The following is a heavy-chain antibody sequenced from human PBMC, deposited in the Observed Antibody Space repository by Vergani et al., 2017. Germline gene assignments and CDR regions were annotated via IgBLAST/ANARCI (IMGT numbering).Heavy chain of an antibody. J-gene: IGHJ3*02. D-gene: IGHD6-19*01. V-gene: IGHV3-53*01. CDR1: GFTVSSNY. Sequence: EVQLVESGGGLIQPGGSLRLSCAASGFTVSSNYMSWVRQAPGKGLEWVSVIYSGGSTYYADSVKGRFTISRDNSKNTLYLQMNSLRVEDTAVYYCAKDGQWLVPDDAFDIWGQGTMVTVSS. CDR2: IYSGGST. CDR3: AKDGQWLVPDDAFDI.